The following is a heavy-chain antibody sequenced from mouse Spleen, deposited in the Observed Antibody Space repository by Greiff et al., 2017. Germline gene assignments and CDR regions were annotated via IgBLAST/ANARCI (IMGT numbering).Heavy chain of an antibody. CDR3: ARDARSYAMDY. J-gene: IGHJ4*01. Sequence: EVKLMESGGGLVQSGRSLRLSCATSGFTFSDFYMEWVRQAPGKGLEWIAASRNKANDYTTEYSASVKGRFIVSRDTSQSILYLQMNALRAEDTAIYYCARDARSYAMDYWGQGTSVTVSS. V-gene: IGHV7-1*01. CDR1: GFTFSDFY. CDR2: SRNKANDYTT.